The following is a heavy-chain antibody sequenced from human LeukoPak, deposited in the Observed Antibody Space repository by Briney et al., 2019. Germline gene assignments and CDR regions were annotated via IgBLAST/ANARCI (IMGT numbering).Heavy chain of an antibody. CDR1: GDSVSSNSAA. CDR2: TYYRSKWYN. Sequence: SQTLSLTCAISGDSVSSNSAAWNWIRQSPSRGLEWLGRTYYRSKWYNDYAVSVKSRITINPDTSKNQFSLQLNSVTPEDTAVYYCARDRGLAVAGTYYYYGMDVWAKGPRSPSPQ. V-gene: IGHV6-1*01. D-gene: IGHD6-19*01. J-gene: IGHJ6*04. CDR3: ARDRGLAVAGTYYYYGMDV.